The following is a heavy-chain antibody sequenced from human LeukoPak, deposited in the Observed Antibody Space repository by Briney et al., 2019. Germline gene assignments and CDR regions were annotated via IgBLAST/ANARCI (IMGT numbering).Heavy chain of an antibody. V-gene: IGHV1-69*05. D-gene: IGHD2-2*01. CDR3: ARDSLVVPAATDSSSPYYYYYMDV. Sequence: SVKVSCKASGGTFSSYAISWVRQAPGQGLEWMGGIIPIFGTANYAQKFQGRVTITTDESTSTAYMELSSLRAEDTAVYYCARDSLVVPAATDSSSPYYYYYMDVWGKGTTVTVSS. J-gene: IGHJ6*03. CDR2: IIPIFGTA. CDR1: GGTFSSYA.